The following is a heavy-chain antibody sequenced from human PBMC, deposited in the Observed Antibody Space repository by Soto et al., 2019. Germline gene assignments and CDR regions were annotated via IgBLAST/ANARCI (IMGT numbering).Heavy chain of an antibody. CDR2: INGGTGIT. Sequence: GASVKVSCKAFGYTFTSYTIHWVCQAPGQRLQWMGWINGGTGITKYSQKFQGRVTISRDTSARTAYMDLSSLRSEDTALYYCARGWVGETFLYGMDVWGQGTTVTVSS. CDR3: ARGWVGETFLYGMDV. CDR1: GYTFTSYT. D-gene: IGHD1-26*01. V-gene: IGHV1-3*01. J-gene: IGHJ6*02.